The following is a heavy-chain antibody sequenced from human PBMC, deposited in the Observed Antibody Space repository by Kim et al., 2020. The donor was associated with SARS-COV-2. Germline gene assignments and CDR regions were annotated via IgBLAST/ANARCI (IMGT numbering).Heavy chain of an antibody. V-gene: IGHV4-34*01. Sequence: YTPSLKSRVTISVETSKNQFSLKLSSVTAADTAVYYCARQQLVLYGMDVWGQGTTVTVSS. D-gene: IGHD6-13*01. CDR3: ARQQLVLYGMDV. J-gene: IGHJ6*02.